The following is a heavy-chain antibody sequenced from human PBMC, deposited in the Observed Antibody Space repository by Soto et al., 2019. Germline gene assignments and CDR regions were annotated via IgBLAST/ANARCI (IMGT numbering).Heavy chain of an antibody. CDR3: ARRYGLRAFDI. CDR1: GGSISSYY. J-gene: IGHJ3*02. D-gene: IGHD3-10*01. CDR2: IYYSGST. Sequence: PSETLSLTCTVSGGSISSYYWSWIRQPPGKGLEWIGYIYYSGSTNYNPSLKSRVTISVDTSKNQFSLKLSSVTAADTAVYYCARRYGLRAFDIWGQGTMVTVSS. V-gene: IGHV4-59*08.